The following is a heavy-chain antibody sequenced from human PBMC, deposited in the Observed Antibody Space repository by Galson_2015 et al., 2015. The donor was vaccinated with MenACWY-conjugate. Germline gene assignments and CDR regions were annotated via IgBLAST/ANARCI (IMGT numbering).Heavy chain of an antibody. CDR3: ARANILVLAAAGWYFDL. V-gene: IGHV1-3*01. Sequence: SVKVSCKASGYTFTSYAMHWVRQAPGQRLEWMGWINAGNGNTKYSQKFQGRVTITRDTSASTAYMELSSLRSEDTAVYYCARANILVLAAAGWYFDLWGRGTLVTVSS. J-gene: IGHJ2*01. D-gene: IGHD6-13*01. CDR1: GYTFTSYA. CDR2: INAGNGNT.